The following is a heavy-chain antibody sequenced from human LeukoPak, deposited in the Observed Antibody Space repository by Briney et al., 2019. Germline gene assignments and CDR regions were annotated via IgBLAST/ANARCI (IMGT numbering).Heavy chain of an antibody. Sequence: GGSLRLSCAVSGPIVSTNYMSWVRQAPGKGLEWISILYVNENRYYADSVKGRFTISRDNSKNTLYLQMNSLRAEDTAVYYCAKVHPPLGSYRLDYFDYWGQGTLVTVSS. CDR2: LYVNENR. CDR3: AKVHPPLGSYRLDYFDY. D-gene: IGHD3-16*02. J-gene: IGHJ4*02. CDR1: GPIVSTNY. V-gene: IGHV3-53*01.